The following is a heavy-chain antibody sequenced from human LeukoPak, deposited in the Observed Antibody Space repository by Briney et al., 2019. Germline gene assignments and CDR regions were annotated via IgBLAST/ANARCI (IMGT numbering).Heavy chain of an antibody. CDR2: FYETLKT. CDR1: GFTFNLYA. V-gene: IGHV3-23*01. Sequence: GGSLRLSCAASGFTFNLYAMTWVRQAPGKELEWVSTFYETLKTDYADSVKGRFTISRDTSNNMLYLQMNSLRTEDTAIYYCAKRGAGSGGLHYWGQGTLVTVSS. J-gene: IGHJ4*02. CDR3: AKRGAGSGGLHY. D-gene: IGHD6-19*01.